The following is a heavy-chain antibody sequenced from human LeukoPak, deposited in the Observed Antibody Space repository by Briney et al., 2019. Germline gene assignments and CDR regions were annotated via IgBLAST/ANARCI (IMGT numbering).Heavy chain of an antibody. Sequence: SETLSLTCTVSGGSISSYWWSWVRQPPGKGLEWIGEIFYSGYTKYNPSLKSRVTLSVDTSKNQFSLKLSSVTAADTAVYYCARYDSSGFYRYYFDYWGQGTLVTVSS. J-gene: IGHJ4*02. V-gene: IGHV4-59*01. CDR3: ARYDSSGFYRYYFDY. CDR1: GGSISSYW. CDR2: IFYSGYT. D-gene: IGHD3-22*01.